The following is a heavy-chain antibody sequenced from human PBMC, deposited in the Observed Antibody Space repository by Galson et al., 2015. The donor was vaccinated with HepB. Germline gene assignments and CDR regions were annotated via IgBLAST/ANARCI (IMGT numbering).Heavy chain of an antibody. CDR2: IIYSGST. D-gene: IGHD4-17*01. Sequence: ETLSLTCTVSGGSISNYYWSWIRQPPGKGLEWIGYIIYSGSTNHNPSLKSRVTISVDTSKNQFSLKLKSVTAADTAIYYCVRDTDYGATGYGMDVWGQGTTVTVSS. CDR3: VRDTDYGATGYGMDV. CDR1: GGSISNYY. J-gene: IGHJ6*02. V-gene: IGHV4-59*01.